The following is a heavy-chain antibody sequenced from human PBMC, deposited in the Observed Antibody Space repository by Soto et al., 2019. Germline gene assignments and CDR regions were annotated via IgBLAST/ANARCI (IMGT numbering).Heavy chain of an antibody. D-gene: IGHD6-13*01. V-gene: IGHV1-69*02. CDR3: ARSTEKLTWYHCDY. CDR2: IIPVPGLA. Sequence: QVQLVQSGAEVKRPGSSVKVSCKTSGSTFNSYTLSWLRQAPGLGLEWMGRIIPVPGLANYAQKFQGRVTFTADTSTTTAYMELNSLRSEDTAIYYCARSTEKLTWYHCDYWGQGTLVTVSS. J-gene: IGHJ4*02. CDR1: GSTFNSYT.